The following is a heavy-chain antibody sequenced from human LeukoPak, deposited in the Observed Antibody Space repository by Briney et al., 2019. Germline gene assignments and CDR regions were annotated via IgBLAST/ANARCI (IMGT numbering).Heavy chain of an antibody. V-gene: IGHV3-23*01. CDR1: GFTFSSYE. D-gene: IGHD2-2*02. CDR3: AKYTERAFDV. J-gene: IGHJ3*01. Sequence: GGSLRLSCAASGFTFSSYEMNWVRQAPGKGLEWVSTISPTGAGTYYADSVKGLFTISRDNSKNTLYLEMNSLRAEDTAVYYCAKYTERAFDVWGQGTTVTVSS. CDR2: ISPTGAGT.